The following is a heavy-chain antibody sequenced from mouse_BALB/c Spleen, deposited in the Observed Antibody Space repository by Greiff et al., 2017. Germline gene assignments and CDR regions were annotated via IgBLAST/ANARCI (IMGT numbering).Heavy chain of an antibody. CDR1: GYTFTSYW. D-gene: IGHD1-1*01. Sequence: QVQLQQSGAELVKPGASVKLSCKASGYTFTSYWMHWVKQRPGQGLEWIGEIDPSDSYTNYNQKFKGKATLTVDKSSSTAYMQLSSLTSEDSAVYYCARMSGSAMDYWGQGTSVTVSS. CDR3: ARMSGSAMDY. V-gene: IGHV1-69*02. J-gene: IGHJ4*01. CDR2: IDPSDSYT.